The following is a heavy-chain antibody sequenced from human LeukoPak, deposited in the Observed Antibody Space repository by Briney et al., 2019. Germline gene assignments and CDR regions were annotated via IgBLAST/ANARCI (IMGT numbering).Heavy chain of an antibody. D-gene: IGHD1-20*01. CDR2: IYTSGIT. J-gene: IGHJ4*02. V-gene: IGHV4-4*07. CDR3: GRVARGSITHLDY. CDR1: GGSISEYY. Sequence: SETLSLTGTVSGGSISEYYWAWIRQPAGKGLEWIGRIYTSGITNYNPSLTSRVTMSVDTSKNQFSLKVTSVTAADTAVYYCGRVARGSITHLDYWGQGTLVTVSS.